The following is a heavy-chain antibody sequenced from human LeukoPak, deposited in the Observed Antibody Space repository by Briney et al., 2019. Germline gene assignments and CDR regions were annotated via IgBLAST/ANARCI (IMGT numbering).Heavy chain of an antibody. D-gene: IGHD3-22*01. CDR1: GYTFTGYY. J-gene: IGHJ4*02. V-gene: IGHV1-2*02. CDR3: ARDLYYYDSSGYYYGGQIDY. Sequence: ASVKVSCKASGYTFTGYYMHWVRQAPGQGLEWMGWINPNSGGTNYAQKFQGRVTMTRDTSISTAYMELSRLRPDDTAVYYCARDLYYYDSSGYYYGGQIDYWGQGTLVTVSS. CDR2: INPNSGGT.